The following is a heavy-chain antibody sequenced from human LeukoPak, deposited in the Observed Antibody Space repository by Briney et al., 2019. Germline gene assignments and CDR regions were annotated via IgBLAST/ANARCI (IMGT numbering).Heavy chain of an antibody. CDR2: MYHSGGS. CDR3: ARDLYCDYLNWFDP. CDR1: GYSISSGYY. J-gene: IGHJ5*02. D-gene: IGHD4-17*01. V-gene: IGHV4-38-2*02. Sequence: SETLSLTCAVSGYSISSGYYWGWIRQPPGKGLEWIGSMYHSGGSYYNPSLKSRITISLDTSKSQCSLELSSVTAADTAVYYCARDLYCDYLNWFDPWGQGTLVTVSS.